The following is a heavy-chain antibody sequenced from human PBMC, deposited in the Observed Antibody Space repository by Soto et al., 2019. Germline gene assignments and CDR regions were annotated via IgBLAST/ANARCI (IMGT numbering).Heavy chain of an antibody. CDR1: GFTFSSYA. D-gene: IGHD3-3*01. CDR3: AKNDFWSGYPKGSDY. CDR2: ISGSGGST. J-gene: IGHJ4*02. V-gene: IGHV3-23*01. Sequence: GGSLRLSCAASGFTFSSYAMSWVRQAPGKGLEWVSAISGSGGSTYYADSVKGRFTISRDNSKNTLYLQMNSLRAEDTAVYYCAKNDFWSGYPKGSDYWGQGTLVTVSS.